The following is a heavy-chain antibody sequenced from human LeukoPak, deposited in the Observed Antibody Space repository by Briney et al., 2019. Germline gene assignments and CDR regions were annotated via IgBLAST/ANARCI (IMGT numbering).Heavy chain of an antibody. CDR2: INWNSGII. D-gene: IGHD6-13*01. CDR1: GFRFDDYA. V-gene: IGHV3-9*01. Sequence: GGSLRLSCAASGFRFDDYAMRWVRQAPGKGLEWVSGINWNSGIITYADSVEGRFTISRDNTKSSLHLQMTSLKPEDTAFYYCTRDISAQIAATGYYWGQGTLVTVSS. J-gene: IGHJ4*02. CDR3: TRDISAQIAATGYY.